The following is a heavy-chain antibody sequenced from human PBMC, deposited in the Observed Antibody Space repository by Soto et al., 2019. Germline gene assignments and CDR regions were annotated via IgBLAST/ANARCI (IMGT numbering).Heavy chain of an antibody. D-gene: IGHD1-26*01. Sequence: QVQLVQSGAEVKKPGSSVKVSCKASGGTFSSYSINWVRQAPGQGREWMGETIPIFGTANYEQKFQGRVTITADESTSKAYMELSSLRSEDSAVYYCARDGGRHSGGIDYWGQGTLVTVSS. CDR2: TIPIFGTA. CDR3: ARDGGRHSGGIDY. V-gene: IGHV1-69*01. J-gene: IGHJ4*02. CDR1: GGTFSSYS.